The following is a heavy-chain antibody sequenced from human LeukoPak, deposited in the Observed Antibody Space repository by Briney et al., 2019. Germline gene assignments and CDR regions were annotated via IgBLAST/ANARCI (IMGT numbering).Heavy chain of an antibody. CDR2: ISGSGGST. CDR3: ARVGGGLRDYFDY. J-gene: IGHJ4*02. D-gene: IGHD2-15*01. Sequence: PGGSLRLSCAASGFTFSSYAMSWVRQAPGKGLEWVSAISGSGGSTYYADSVKGRFTISRDNSKNSLYLQMNSLRAEDTAVYYCARVGGGLRDYFDYWGQGTLVTVSS. V-gene: IGHV3-23*01. CDR1: GFTFSSYA.